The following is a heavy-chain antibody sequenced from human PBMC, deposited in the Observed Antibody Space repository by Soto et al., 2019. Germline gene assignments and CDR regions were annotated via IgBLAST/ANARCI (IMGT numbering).Heavy chain of an antibody. CDR1: GFTFSNAW. CDR2: IKSKTDGGTT. J-gene: IGHJ6*02. V-gene: IGHV3-15*01. D-gene: IGHD2-15*01. Sequence: PGGSLRLSCAASGFTFSNAWMSWVRQAPGKGLEWVGRIKSKTDGGTTDYAAPVKGRFTISRDDSKNTLYLQMNSLKTEDTAVYYCTTDIDIVAYYGMDVWGQGTTVTVSS. CDR3: TTDIDIVAYYGMDV.